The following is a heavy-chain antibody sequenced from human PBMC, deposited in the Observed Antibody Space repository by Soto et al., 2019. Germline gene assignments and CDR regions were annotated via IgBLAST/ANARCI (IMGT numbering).Heavy chain of an antibody. CDR3: TKDVTGDVGADY. CDR2: VKTTGDTT. D-gene: IGHD2-21*02. Sequence: EVQLVESGGALVQPGGSLTLSCVASGFAFFSHVMSWVRQAPGKGLEWVSTVKTTGDTTFYAGPVKGRFTASRDDSKSTLFLHMYSLRVEDTATYYCTKDVTGDVGADYWGQGTPVTVSS. CDR1: GFAFFSHV. J-gene: IGHJ4*02. V-gene: IGHV3-23*04.